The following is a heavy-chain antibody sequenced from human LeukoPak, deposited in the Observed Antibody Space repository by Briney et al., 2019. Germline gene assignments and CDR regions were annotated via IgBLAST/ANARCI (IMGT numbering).Heavy chain of an antibody. D-gene: IGHD3-22*01. J-gene: IGHJ4*02. Sequence: HGESLKISCKGSGYSFTSYWISWVRQMPGKGLEWMGRIDPSDSYTNYSPSFQGHVTISADKSISTAYLQWSGLKASDTAMYYCARHVYYYDSSAPGGDWGQGTLVTVSS. V-gene: IGHV5-10-1*01. CDR2: IDPSDSYT. CDR3: ARHVYYYDSSAPGGD. CDR1: GYSFTSYW.